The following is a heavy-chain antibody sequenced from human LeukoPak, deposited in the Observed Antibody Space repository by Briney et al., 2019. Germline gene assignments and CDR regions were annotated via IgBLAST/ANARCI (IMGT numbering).Heavy chain of an antibody. J-gene: IGHJ5*02. CDR2: ISYNGDST. CDR3: ARSRYCNTITCYTSPTWFDP. Sequence: PGGSLRLSCAASGFTFNTYAMHWVRQAPGKGLEYVSGISYNGDSTYYANSVKGRFTISRDNSKNALYLQMDSLRAEDMAVYYCARSRYCNTITCYTSPTWFDPWAQGTLVTVSS. CDR1: GFTFNTYA. V-gene: IGHV3-64*01. D-gene: IGHD2/OR15-2a*01.